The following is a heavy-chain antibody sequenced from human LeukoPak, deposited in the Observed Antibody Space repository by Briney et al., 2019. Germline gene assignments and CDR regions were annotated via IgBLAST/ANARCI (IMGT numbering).Heavy chain of an antibody. CDR3: ARGSSGWYYYYYYMDV. D-gene: IGHD6-19*01. V-gene: IGHV1-8*03. CDR1: GYTFNTHG. J-gene: IGHJ6*03. Sequence: ASVKVSCKTSGYTFNTHGINWVRQVTGQGLEWMGWMNPNSGNTGYAQKFQGRVTITRNTSISTAYMELSSLRSEDTAVYYCARGSSGWYYYYYYMDVWGKGTTVTVSS. CDR2: MNPNSGNT.